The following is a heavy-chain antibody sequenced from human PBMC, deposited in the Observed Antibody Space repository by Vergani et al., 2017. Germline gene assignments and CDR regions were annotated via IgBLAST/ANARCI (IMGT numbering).Heavy chain of an antibody. V-gene: IGHV4-38-2*01. Sequence: QVQLQESGPGLVKPSETLSLTCAVSGYSISSGYYWGWIRQPPGKGLEWIGSIYHSGSTYYNPSLKSRVTISLDTSKNQFSLKLSSVTAADTAVYYCARLRLEDSGYDFGGMDVLGQGTTVIVSS. D-gene: IGHD5-12*01. CDR1: GYSISSGYY. J-gene: IGHJ6*02. CDR3: ARLRLEDSGYDFGGMDV. CDR2: IYHSGST.